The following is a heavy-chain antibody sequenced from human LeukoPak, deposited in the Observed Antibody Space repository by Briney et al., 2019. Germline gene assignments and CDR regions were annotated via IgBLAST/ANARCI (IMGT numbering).Heavy chain of an antibody. CDR3: ARRRGLSRGLYYFDY. J-gene: IGHJ4*02. CDR1: GGSISSYY. Sequence: SETLSLTCTVSGGSISSYYWSWIRQPPGKGLEWIGYIYYSGSTNYNPSLKRRVTISVDTSKNQFSLKLSSVTAADTAVYYCARRRGLSRGLYYFDYWGQGTLVTVSS. CDR2: IYYSGST. V-gene: IGHV4-59*12. D-gene: IGHD3-10*01.